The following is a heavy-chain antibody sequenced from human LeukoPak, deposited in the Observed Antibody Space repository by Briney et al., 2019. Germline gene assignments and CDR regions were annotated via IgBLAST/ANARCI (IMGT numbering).Heavy chain of an antibody. CDR2: VNRDGSET. CDR3: ARNNGMDV. CDR1: GFSLSSHW. V-gene: IGHV3-7*03. Sequence: EGSLRLSCAASGFSLSSHWMTWVRQVPGRGPEWVANVNRDGSETYYLDSVKGRFTISKDNAKNSLYLQMNSLRAEDTALYHCARNNGMDVWGQGTTVIVSS. J-gene: IGHJ6*02.